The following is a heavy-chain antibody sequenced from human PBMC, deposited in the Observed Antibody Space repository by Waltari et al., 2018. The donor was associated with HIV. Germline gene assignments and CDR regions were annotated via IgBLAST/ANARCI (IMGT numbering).Heavy chain of an antibody. CDR1: GFTFSNAW. CDR2: IKSKTDGGTT. D-gene: IGHD2-21*01. J-gene: IGHJ4*02. Sequence: VESGGGLVKPGGSLRLSCAASGFTFSNAWMSWVRQAPGKGLEWVGRIKSKTDGGTTDYAAPVKGRFTISRDDSKNTLYLQMNSLKTEDTAVYYCTTDHSYCGGLNFDYWGQGTLVTVSS. V-gene: IGHV3-15*01. CDR3: TTDHSYCGGLNFDY.